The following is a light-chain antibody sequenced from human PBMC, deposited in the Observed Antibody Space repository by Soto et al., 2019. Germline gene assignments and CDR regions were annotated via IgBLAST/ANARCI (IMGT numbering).Light chain of an antibody. CDR2: GAS. V-gene: IGKV3-20*01. J-gene: IGKJ5*01. CDR1: QSVSSNF. Sequence: EIVLTQSPGTLSLSPGERATLSCRASQSVSSNFLAWYQQKPGQAPRLLIFGASRRATGIPDRFSGSESGTDFTLTISRLESEDFALYYCQHYGSSHSTFGQGTRLEIK. CDR3: QHYGSSHST.